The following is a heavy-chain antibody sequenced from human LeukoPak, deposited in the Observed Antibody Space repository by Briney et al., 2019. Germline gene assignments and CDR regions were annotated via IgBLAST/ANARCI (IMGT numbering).Heavy chain of an antibody. CDR1: GFTFSSYA. V-gene: IGHV3-23*01. CDR2: ISGSGGST. CDR3: AKILVVAAQGILFDY. J-gene: IGHJ4*02. D-gene: IGHD2-15*01. Sequence: PGGSLRLSSAASGFTFSSYAMSWVRQAPGKGLEWVSAISGSGGSTYYADSVKGRFTISRDNSKNTLYLQMNSLRAEDTAVYYCAKILVVAAQGILFDYWGQGTLVTVSS.